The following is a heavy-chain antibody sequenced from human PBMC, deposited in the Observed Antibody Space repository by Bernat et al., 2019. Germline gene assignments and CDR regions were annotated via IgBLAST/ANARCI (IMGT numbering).Heavy chain of an antibody. CDR3: ARVRVVAANEWFDP. J-gene: IGHJ5*02. D-gene: IGHD2-15*01. Sequence: QLQLQESGPGLVKPSETLSLTCTVSGGSVSSGSYYWSWIRQPPGKGLEWIGYIYYSGSTNYNPSLKSRVTISVDTSKNQFSLKLSSVTAADTAVYYCARVRVVAANEWFDPWGQGTLVTVSS. V-gene: IGHV4-61*01. CDR2: IYYSGST. CDR1: GGSVSSGSYY.